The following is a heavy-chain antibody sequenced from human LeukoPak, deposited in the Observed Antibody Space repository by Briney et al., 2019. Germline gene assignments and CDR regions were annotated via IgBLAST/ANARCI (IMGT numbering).Heavy chain of an antibody. Sequence: SETLSLTCTVSGGSISSSSYYWGWIRQPPGKGLEWIGSIYYSGSTYYNPSLKSRVTISVDTSKNQFSLKLSSVTAADTAVYYCARLAVAGSFDYWGQGTLVTASS. V-gene: IGHV4-39*07. D-gene: IGHD6-19*01. CDR1: GGSISSSSYY. CDR2: IYYSGST. J-gene: IGHJ4*02. CDR3: ARLAVAGSFDY.